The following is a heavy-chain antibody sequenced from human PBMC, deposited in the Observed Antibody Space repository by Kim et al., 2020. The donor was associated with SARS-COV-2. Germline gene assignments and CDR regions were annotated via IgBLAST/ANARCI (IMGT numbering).Heavy chain of an antibody. Sequence: SVKVSCKASGGTFSSYAISWVRQAPGQGLEWMGGIIPIFGTANYAQKFQGRVTITADESTSTAYMELSSLRSEDTAVYYCARDRTNRGLREWSLDDYWGQGTLVTVSS. CDR2: IIPIFGTA. J-gene: IGHJ4*02. V-gene: IGHV1-69*13. D-gene: IGHD1-1*01. CDR1: GGTFSSYA. CDR3: ARDRTNRGLREWSLDDY.